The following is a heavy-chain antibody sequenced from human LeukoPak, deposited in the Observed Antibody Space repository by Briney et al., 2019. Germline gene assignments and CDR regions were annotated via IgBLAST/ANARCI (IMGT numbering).Heavy chain of an antibody. D-gene: IGHD5-18*01. CDR2: ISSRSSTI. Sequence: VGALRLSCAASGFTLSSYSMNWVRQAPGKGLEWVSYISSRSSTIYYANSVKGRFTISRDNAKNSLYLQMNSLRAEDTAVYYCARGTGRGYSYGYYGAFDIWGQGTMVTVSS. J-gene: IGHJ3*02. V-gene: IGHV3-48*01. CDR1: GFTLSSYS. CDR3: ARGTGRGYSYGYYGAFDI.